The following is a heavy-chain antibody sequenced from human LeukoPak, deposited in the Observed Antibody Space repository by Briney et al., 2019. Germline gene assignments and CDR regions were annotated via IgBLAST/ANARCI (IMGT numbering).Heavy chain of an antibody. CDR3: VKRGATVRRTYFFDS. Sequence: PGGSLRLSCVASGFTFNAFGMHWDRQAPGKGLEWVAFIRYDGNDKYYSGSVEGRFTISRDNPKNTLYLQMNSLRVEDTSFYYCVKRGATVRRTYFFDSWGQGALVTVSS. V-gene: IGHV3-30*02. D-gene: IGHD1-26*01. CDR1: GFTFNAFG. CDR2: IRYDGNDK. J-gene: IGHJ4*02.